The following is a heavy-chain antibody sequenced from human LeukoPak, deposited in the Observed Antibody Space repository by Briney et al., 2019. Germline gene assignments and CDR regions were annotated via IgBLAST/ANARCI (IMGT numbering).Heavy chain of an antibody. CDR1: GGSVSSGNDY. J-gene: IGHJ4*02. V-gene: IGHV4-61*02. CDR2: IYVDGNT. D-gene: IGHD1-26*01. Sequence: SQTLSLTCTVSGGSVSSGNDYWSWIRQPAGKGLEWIGRIYVDGNTNYNPSLESRVTISLDTPKNQFSLKLRSVTAADTAVYYCARGAGRVDYWGQGTLVTVSS. CDR3: ARGAGRVDY.